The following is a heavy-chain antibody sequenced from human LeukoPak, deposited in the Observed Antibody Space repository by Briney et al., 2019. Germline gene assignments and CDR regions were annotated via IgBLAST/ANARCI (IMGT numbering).Heavy chain of an antibody. D-gene: IGHD3-9*01. CDR1: GGSFSGYY. Sequence: PSETLSLTCAVYGGSFSGYYWSWIRQPPGKGLEWIGYIYHSGSTYYNPSLKSRVTISVDRSKNQFSLKLSSVTAADTAVYYCARGDYDILTGNAYGMDVWGQGTTVTVSS. CDR3: ARGDYDILTGNAYGMDV. V-gene: IGHV4-34*01. J-gene: IGHJ6*02. CDR2: IYHSGST.